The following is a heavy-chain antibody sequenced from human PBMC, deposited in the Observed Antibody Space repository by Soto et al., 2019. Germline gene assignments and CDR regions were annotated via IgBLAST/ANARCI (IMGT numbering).Heavy chain of an antibody. CDR2: INHSGST. Sequence: SETLSLTCAVYGGSFSGYYWSWIRQPPGKGQEWIGEINHSGSTNYNPSLKSRVTISVDTSKNQFSLKLSSVTAADTAVYYCARQKGYTGHKPWPMRESFDYWGQGTLVTVSS. J-gene: IGHJ4*02. D-gene: IGHD3-16*02. V-gene: IGHV4-34*01. CDR1: GGSFSGYY. CDR3: ARQKGYTGHKPWPMRESFDY.